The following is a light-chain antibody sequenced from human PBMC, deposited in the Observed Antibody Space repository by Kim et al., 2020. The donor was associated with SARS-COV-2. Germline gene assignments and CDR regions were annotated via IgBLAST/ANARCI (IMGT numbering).Light chain of an antibody. CDR2: DVS. J-gene: IGLJ3*02. V-gene: IGLV2-14*03. Sequence: QAVVTQPASVSGSPGQSITISCTGTDSDVGDYNYVSWYQQHPGKAPKLMIYDVSQRPSGVANRFSGSKSGNTASLAISGLQAEDEAAYYCSSYTSSSTWVFGGGTQLTVL. CDR3: SSYTSSSTWV. CDR1: DSDVGDYNY.